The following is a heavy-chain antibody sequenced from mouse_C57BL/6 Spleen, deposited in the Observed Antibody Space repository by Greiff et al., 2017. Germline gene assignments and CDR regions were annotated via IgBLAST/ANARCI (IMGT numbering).Heavy chain of an antibody. Sequence: QVQLQQSGAELARPGASVKLSCKASGYTFSSYGISWVKQRTGQGLEWIGEFYPSSGNTYYNEKFKGKATLTAAKSSSTAYMELRSVTSEDSAVYFCARSYYYGSSYAWFAYWGQGTLVTVSA. CDR2: FYPSSGNT. J-gene: IGHJ3*01. CDR1: GYTFSSYG. CDR3: ARSYYYGSSYAWFAY. D-gene: IGHD1-1*01. V-gene: IGHV1-81*01.